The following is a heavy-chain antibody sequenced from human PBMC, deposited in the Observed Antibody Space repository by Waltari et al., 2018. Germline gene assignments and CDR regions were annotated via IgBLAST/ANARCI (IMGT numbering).Heavy chain of an antibody. V-gene: IGHV2-5*02. CDR2: IHWDDEK. CDR1: GFSLTSTGVA. Sequence: QITLKESGPTLVKPTQTLTLTCTFSGFSLTSTGVAVSWIRQPPGKALEWLALIHWDDEKWYSPSLRSRRTITKDTSRKQVVLTLTNMDPVDTATYYCAGGWFYFDYWGQGTLVTVSS. D-gene: IGHD6-19*01. J-gene: IGHJ4*02. CDR3: AGGWFYFDY.